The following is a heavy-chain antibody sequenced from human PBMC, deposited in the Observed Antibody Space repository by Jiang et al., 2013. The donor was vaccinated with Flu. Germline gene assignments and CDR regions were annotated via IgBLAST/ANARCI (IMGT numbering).Heavy chain of an antibody. J-gene: IGHJ4*02. CDR3: TRESGLLKNFDY. V-gene: IGHV1-46*01. CDR1: GYTLSSHY. Sequence: SGAEVKGPGASVKISCKTSGYTLSSHYMHWVRQAPGQGLEWMGQMNPTDGAYYAQKFQARIIMTRDTSTSTVYMELSSLRSEDSAIYYCTRESGLLKNFDYWGQGTLVTVSS. D-gene: IGHD1-26*01. CDR2: MNPTDGA.